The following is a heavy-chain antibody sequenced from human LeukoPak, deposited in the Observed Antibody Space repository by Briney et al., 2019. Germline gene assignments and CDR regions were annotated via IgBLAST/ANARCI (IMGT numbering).Heavy chain of an antibody. CDR2: ISSSGSYI. Sequence: PGGSLRLSCAASGFTFSSYSINWVRQAPGKGLEWVSYISSSGSYIYHADSVKGRFTISRDNAKNSLYLQMNSLRAEDTAVYYCARGVGGYCSGGSCYGGWFDYWGQGTLVTVSS. V-gene: IGHV3-21*01. D-gene: IGHD2-15*01. CDR3: ARGVGGYCSGGSCYGGWFDY. CDR1: GFTFSSYS. J-gene: IGHJ4*02.